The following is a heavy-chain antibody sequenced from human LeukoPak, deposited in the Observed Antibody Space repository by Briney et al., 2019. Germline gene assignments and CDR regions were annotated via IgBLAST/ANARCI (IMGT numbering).Heavy chain of an antibody. CDR1: GFTLSSYG. D-gene: IGHD3-22*01. J-gene: IGHJ4*02. CDR3: AKVSTTYYYDSSGYCFDY. V-gene: IGHV3-23*01. CDR2: ISGSGSST. Sequence: QPGGSLRLSCGASGFTLSSYGMSWVRQAPGKGLEWVSTISGSGSSTYYADSVKGRFTISRDNSKNTLYLQMNSLRAEDTAVYYCAKVSTTYYYDSSGYCFDYWGQGTLVTVSS.